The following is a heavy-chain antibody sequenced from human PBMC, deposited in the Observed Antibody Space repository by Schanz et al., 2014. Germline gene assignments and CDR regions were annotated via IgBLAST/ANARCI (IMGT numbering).Heavy chain of an antibody. CDR3: AKDQGSYGSGSYSYFDY. D-gene: IGHD3-10*01. CDR2: LSGDGGTT. J-gene: IGHJ4*02. V-gene: IGHV3-23*01. CDR1: GFSFSSYT. Sequence: VQLLESGGGLVQPGESLRLSCAASGFSFSSYTMSWVRQAPGKGLQWVSSLSGDGGTTHYADSVKGRFSISRDNSKNTLYLQMNSLRAEDTAVYYCAKDQGSYGSGSYSYFDYWGQGTLATVSS.